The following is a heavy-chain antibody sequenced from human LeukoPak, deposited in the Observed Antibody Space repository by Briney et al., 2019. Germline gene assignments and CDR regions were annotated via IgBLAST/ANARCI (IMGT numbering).Heavy chain of an antibody. Sequence: SVKVSCKASGGTFSSYAISWVRQAPGQGLEWMGGIIPIFDTANYAQKFQGRVTITADESTSTAYMELSSLRSEDTAVYYCARDNSVRDEAWWFNPWGQGTLVTVSS. J-gene: IGHJ5*02. V-gene: IGHV1-69*13. CDR2: IIPIFDTA. CDR3: ARDNSVRDEAWWFNP. CDR1: GGTFSSYA. D-gene: IGHD5-24*01.